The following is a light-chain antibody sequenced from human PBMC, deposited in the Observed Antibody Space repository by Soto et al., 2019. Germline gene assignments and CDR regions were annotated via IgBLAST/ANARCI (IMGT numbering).Light chain of an antibody. V-gene: IGKV3-11*01. CDR1: QSVSSY. CDR2: DAS. J-gene: IGKJ5*01. Sequence: EIMLSQSPATVSLSTGERATLSCRASQSVSSYLAWYQQKPGQAPRLLIYDASNRATGIPARFSGSGSGTDFTLTISSLEPEDFAVYYCPQRSNWPPTFGQGTRLEI. CDR3: PQRSNWPPT.